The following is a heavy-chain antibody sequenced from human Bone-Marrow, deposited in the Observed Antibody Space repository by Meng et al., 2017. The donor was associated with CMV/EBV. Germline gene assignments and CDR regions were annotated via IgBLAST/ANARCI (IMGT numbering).Heavy chain of an antibody. CDR2: IYHSGST. V-gene: IGHV4-4*02. Sequence: GSLRLSCAASGGSISSSNWWSWVRQPPGKGLEWIGEIYHSGSTNYNPSLKSRVTISVDKSKNQFSLKLSSVTAADTAVYYCARGDCSSTSCYPYYGMDVWGQGTTVTVSS. D-gene: IGHD2-2*01. J-gene: IGHJ6*02. CDR1: GGSISSSNW. CDR3: ARGDCSSTSCYPYYGMDV.